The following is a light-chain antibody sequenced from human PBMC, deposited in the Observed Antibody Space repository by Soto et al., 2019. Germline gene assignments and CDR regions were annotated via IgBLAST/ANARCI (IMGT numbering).Light chain of an antibody. CDR3: KHYNNWPPWT. J-gene: IGKJ1*01. CDR2: GAS. CDR1: QSISSN. Sequence: EIVMTQSPATLSVSPGERATLSCRASQSISSNLAWYQQKPGQAPRLLIYGASTRATAIPARFSGSGSGTQFTLTITSLQSEDFAVYYCKHYNNWPPWTFGHGTKVEIX. V-gene: IGKV3-15*01.